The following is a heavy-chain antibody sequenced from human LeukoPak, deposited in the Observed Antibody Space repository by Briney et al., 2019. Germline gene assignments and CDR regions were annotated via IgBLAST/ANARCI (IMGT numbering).Heavy chain of an antibody. Sequence: SGPTLVNPTQTLTLTCSLSGVSLSTSGVGVGWIRQPPGKALEWLALIYWDDDSRYSPSLKSRLTIAKDTSKNQVVLTLTNMDSVDTASYYCAHSQVFSYGSFHDAYDIWGLGMLVTVSS. CDR2: IYWDDDS. CDR3: AHSQVFSYGSFHDAYDI. CDR1: GVSLSTSGVG. J-gene: IGHJ3*02. D-gene: IGHD5-18*01. V-gene: IGHV2-5*02.